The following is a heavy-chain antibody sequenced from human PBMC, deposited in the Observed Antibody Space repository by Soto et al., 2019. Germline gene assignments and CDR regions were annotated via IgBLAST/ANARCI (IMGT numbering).Heavy chain of an antibody. J-gene: IGHJ4*02. CDR1: GFTFTNYW. Sequence: LRLSCAASGFTFTNYWMTWVRQAPGKGLEWVANIKQDGGAKHYVDSVKGRFTISRDNAENSLYLQMNSLRVEDTAVYYCVRDWYTSTWHWPHNDYWGQGTLVTVSS. V-gene: IGHV3-7*05. CDR2: IKQDGGAK. CDR3: VRDWYTSTWHWPHNDY. D-gene: IGHD6-13*01.